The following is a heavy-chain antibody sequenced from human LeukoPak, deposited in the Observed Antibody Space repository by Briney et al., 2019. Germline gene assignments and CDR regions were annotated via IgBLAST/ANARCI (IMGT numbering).Heavy chain of an antibody. D-gene: IGHD3-10*01. V-gene: IGHV1-46*01. Sequence: ASVKVSCKASGDTFTSYYMQWVRQAPGQGLEWMGIINPSGGSTSYAQKFQGRVTMTRDTSTSTVYMALSSLRSEDTAVYYCARAVSIGRGGIGYFDFWGQGTLVTVSS. CDR2: INPSGGST. J-gene: IGHJ4*02. CDR1: GDTFTSYY. CDR3: ARAVSIGRGGIGYFDF.